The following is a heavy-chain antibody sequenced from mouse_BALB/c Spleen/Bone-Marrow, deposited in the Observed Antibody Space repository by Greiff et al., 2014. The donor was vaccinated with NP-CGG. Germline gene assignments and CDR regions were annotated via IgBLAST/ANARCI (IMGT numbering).Heavy chain of an antibody. CDR1: GFNIKDTY. D-gene: IGHD2-2*01. Sequence: EVKLVESGAELVKPGASVKLSCTAPGFNIKDTYMHWVKQRPEQGLEWIGRIDPANGNTKYDPKFQGKASITADTSSNTAYLQLSSLTSEDTAVYYCASYVYGYYFDYWGQGTTLTVSS. J-gene: IGHJ2*01. CDR2: IDPANGNT. V-gene: IGHV14-3*02. CDR3: ASYVYGYYFDY.